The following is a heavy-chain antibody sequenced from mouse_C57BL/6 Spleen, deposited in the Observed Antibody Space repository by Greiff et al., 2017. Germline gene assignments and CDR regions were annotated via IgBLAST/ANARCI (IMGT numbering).Heavy chain of an antibody. CDR2: IYPGDGDT. V-gene: IGHV1-82*01. J-gene: IGHJ4*01. Sequence: VKLQESGPELVKPGASVKISCKASGYAFSSSWMNWVKQRPGKGLEWIGRIYPGDGDTNYNGKFKGKATLTADKSSSTAYMQLSSLTSEDSAVYFCARSGPYYYGSEISYAMDYWGQGTSVTVSS. CDR3: ARSGPYYYGSEISYAMDY. CDR1: GYAFSSSW. D-gene: IGHD1-1*01.